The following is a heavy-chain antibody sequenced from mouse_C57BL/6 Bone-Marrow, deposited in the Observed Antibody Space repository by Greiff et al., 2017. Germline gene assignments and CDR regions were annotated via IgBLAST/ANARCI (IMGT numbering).Heavy chain of an antibody. J-gene: IGHJ4*01. CDR2: INPSSGYT. D-gene: IGHD2-12*01. CDR3: ARRILLLRVYAMDY. CDR1: GYTFTSYT. Sequence: QVQLQQSGAELARPGASVKMSCKASGYTFTSYTMHWVKQRPGQGLEWIGYINPSSGYTKYNQKFKDKATLTADKSSSTAYMQLSSLTSEDSAVYYCARRILLLRVYAMDYWGQGTSVTVSS. V-gene: IGHV1-4*01.